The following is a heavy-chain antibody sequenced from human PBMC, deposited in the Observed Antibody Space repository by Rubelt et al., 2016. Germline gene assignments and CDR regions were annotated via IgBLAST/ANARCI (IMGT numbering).Heavy chain of an antibody. D-gene: IGHD6-19*01. CDR1: GGSISSSNW. V-gene: IGHV4-4*02. J-gene: IGHJ4*02. Sequence: QVQLQESGPGLVKPSGTLSLTCAVSGGSISSSNWWSWVRQPPGKGLAWIGEIYHSGITNYNPSLKSRVTISVDKSKNQVSLKVSAVTAADTAVYYCASSGWYLDYFDYWGQGTLVTVSS. CDR2: IYHSGIT. CDR3: ASSGWYLDYFDY.